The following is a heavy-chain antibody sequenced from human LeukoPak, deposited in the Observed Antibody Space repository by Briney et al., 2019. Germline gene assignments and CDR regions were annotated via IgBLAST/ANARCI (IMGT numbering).Heavy chain of an antibody. CDR2: INPSGGST. CDR1: GYTFTIYY. Sequence: ASLTVSFKASGYTFTIYYMHWVRQAPGQGLEWMGLINPSGGSTSYAQKFQGRVTMTRDMSTSTVYMELSSLRSEDTAVYYSASGRTTGSFDIWGQGTMVTASS. J-gene: IGHJ3*02. D-gene: IGHD1-1*01. CDR3: ASGRTTGSFDI. V-gene: IGHV1-46*01.